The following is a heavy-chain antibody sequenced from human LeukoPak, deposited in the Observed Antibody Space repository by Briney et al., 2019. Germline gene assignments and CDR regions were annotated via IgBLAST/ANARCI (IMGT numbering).Heavy chain of an antibody. CDR2: FCPENGEI. V-gene: IGHV1-24*01. J-gene: IGHJ4*02. CDR3: STDAGYCNSTTCSYYFDY. Sequence: ASVKVSCKVSGYTLTELSIHWVRQAPGKGLEWMGGFCPENGEIIYAQKFQGRVTMTEDRSGDTAYMQLSSLRSEDTAVYYCSTDAGYCNSTTCSYYFDYWGQGTLVTVSS. CDR1: GYTLTELS. D-gene: IGHD2/OR15-2a*01.